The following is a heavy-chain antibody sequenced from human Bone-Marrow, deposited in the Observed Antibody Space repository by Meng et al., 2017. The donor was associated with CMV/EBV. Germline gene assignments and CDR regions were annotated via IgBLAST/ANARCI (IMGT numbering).Heavy chain of an antibody. CDR1: GNIFNSYD. D-gene: IGHD2-15*01. Sequence: KASGNIFNSYDSNWVRQATGQGREWMGWMNTNSGNTGYAQKLQGRVTMTRNTSISTAYMELSSLRSEDTAVYYCAGEGGYSRNPSDYWGQGTLVTVSS. J-gene: IGHJ4*02. CDR2: MNTNSGNT. CDR3: AGEGGYSRNPSDY. V-gene: IGHV1-8*01.